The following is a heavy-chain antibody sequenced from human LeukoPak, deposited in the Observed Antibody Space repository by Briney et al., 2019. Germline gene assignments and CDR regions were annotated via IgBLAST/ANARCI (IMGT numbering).Heavy chain of an antibody. CDR2: VRGRDGKS. Sequence: GGSLRLSCAVSGFNFSTHAMSWVRQAPGKGLEWVSTVRGRDGKSYYADFMKGRLTISKDISKNTLSLQMNSLRADDTAVYYCAKGSQWDFLVGVFDSWGQGTLVTVSS. J-gene: IGHJ4*02. V-gene: IGHV3-23*01. CDR3: AKGSQWDFLVGVFDS. CDR1: GFNFSTHA. D-gene: IGHD1-26*01.